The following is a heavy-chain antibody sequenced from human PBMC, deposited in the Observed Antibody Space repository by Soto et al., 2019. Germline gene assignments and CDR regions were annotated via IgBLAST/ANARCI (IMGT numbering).Heavy chain of an antibody. J-gene: IGHJ4*02. CDR1: GYTLTRYS. V-gene: IGHV1-3*01. CDR2: INAGNGNT. Sequence: GASVKVSCKASGYTLTRYSIHWARQAPGQRLEWMGWINAGNGNTKFSQKFQGRVTITRDTSASTAYMELRGLRSEDTAVYYCAILGTYYFDNSDNYFDFWGQGTLVTVSS. CDR3: AILGTYYFDNSDNYFDF. D-gene: IGHD3-22*01.